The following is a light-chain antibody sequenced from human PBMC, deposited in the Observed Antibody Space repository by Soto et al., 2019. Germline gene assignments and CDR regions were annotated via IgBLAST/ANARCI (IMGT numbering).Light chain of an antibody. CDR2: EAS. CDR3: SEYGSSPPT. J-gene: IGKJ1*01. CDR1: QSVSSSY. V-gene: IGKV3-20*01. Sequence: EIVLTQSPGTLSLSPGERATLSCRASQSVSSSYVAWYQQKPGQAPRLLNYEASIRALVLPDRFSGSGSGKDFTPTNSRMDAEDFAVYYCSEYGSSPPTFGQGSKVEIK.